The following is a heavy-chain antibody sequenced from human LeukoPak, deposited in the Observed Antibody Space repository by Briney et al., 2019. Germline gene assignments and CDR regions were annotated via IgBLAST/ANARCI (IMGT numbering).Heavy chain of an antibody. D-gene: IGHD2-2*01. CDR3: ARNGTSSYFDY. Sequence: SETLSLTCAVSGYSISSGYYWGWIRQPPGKGLEGIGSIYHSGSTHYNPSLKSRVTISVATSKNQFSLKLSSVTAADTAVYYCARNGTSSYFDYWGQGTLVSVSS. J-gene: IGHJ4*02. CDR1: GYSISSGYY. CDR2: IYHSGST. V-gene: IGHV4-38-2*01.